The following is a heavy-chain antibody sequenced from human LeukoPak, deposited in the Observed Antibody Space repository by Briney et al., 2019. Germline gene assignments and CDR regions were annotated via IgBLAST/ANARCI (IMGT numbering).Heavy chain of an antibody. CDR2: FYYTGST. J-gene: IGHJ4*02. CDR3: AGRTAATTRPFDY. D-gene: IGHD2-21*02. Sequence: SDTLSLTCSVSGVSIDSYHWSWIRQPPGKGLEWIGYFYYTGSTNYSPSFEGRVTISEDTSKNQISLRLTSVTAADTAVYYCAGRTAATTRPFDYWGQGTLVTVSS. V-gene: IGHV4-59*07. CDR1: GVSIDSYH.